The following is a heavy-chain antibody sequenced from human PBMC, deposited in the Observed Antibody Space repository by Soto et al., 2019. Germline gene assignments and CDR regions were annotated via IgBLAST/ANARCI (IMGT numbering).Heavy chain of an antibody. J-gene: IGHJ5*02. V-gene: IGHV3-9*01. CDR3: AKGRGALAVVSNWFEP. D-gene: IGHD6-19*01. CDR2: INWNSGSV. Sequence: EVQLVESGGGLVQPGRSLRLSCAAFGFTFEDYAMHWIRQTPGKGLEWVAGINWNSGSVGYADSVKGRFTISRDNANNSLFLQMDSLTTEDTALYYCAKGRGALAVVSNWFEPWGQGTLVTVSS. CDR1: GFTFEDYA.